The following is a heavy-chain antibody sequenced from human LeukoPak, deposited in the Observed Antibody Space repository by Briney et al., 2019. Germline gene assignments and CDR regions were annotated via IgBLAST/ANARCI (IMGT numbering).Heavy chain of an antibody. V-gene: IGHV4-4*07. J-gene: IGHJ5*02. CDR3: ARYSSSVLATGGTSRWFDP. CDR2: IHTSGST. D-gene: IGHD6-13*01. Sequence: SETLSLTCTVSGGSISAYYWSWIRQPAGKGLEWIGLIHTSGSTNYNPSLKSRVTMSVDTSKNQFSLRLSSVTAADTAVYYCARYSSSVLATGGTSRWFDPWGQGTLVTVSS. CDR1: GGSISAYY.